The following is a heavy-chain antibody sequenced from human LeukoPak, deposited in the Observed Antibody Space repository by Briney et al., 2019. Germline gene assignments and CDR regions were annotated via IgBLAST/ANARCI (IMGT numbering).Heavy chain of an antibody. CDR3: AKPPLVYGMDV. J-gene: IGHJ6*02. CDR1: GFIFGDSG. V-gene: IGHV3-23*01. CDR2: ISGSGGST. D-gene: IGHD6-6*01. Sequence: GGSLRLSCAASGFIFGDSGMTWVRQVPGKGLEWVSAISGSGGSTYYADSVKGRFTISRDNSKNTLYLQMNSLRAEDTAVYYCAKPPLVYGMDVWGQGTTVTVSS.